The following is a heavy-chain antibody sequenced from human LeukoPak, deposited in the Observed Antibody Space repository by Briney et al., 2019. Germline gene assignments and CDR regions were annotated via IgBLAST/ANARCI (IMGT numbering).Heavy chain of an antibody. Sequence: GGAVRLSCAASGFTFDDYAMHWVRQAPGKGLEWVSLINWDGCRTYNADSVKGRFTISRDNRKNSLYLQMNSLRTEDTALYYCAKDITGKDPSQFDYWGQGTLVT. V-gene: IGHV3-43*02. CDR2: INWDGCRT. CDR3: AKDITGKDPSQFDY. J-gene: IGHJ4*02. D-gene: IGHD1-20*01. CDR1: GFTFDDYA.